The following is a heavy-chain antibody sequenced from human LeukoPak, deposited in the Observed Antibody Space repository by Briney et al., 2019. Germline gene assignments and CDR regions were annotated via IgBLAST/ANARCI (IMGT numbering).Heavy chain of an antibody. CDR3: ARDHCTSSGCCEYYYYGVDV. D-gene: IGHD2-2*01. CDR2: INPNSGGT. CDR1: GYTFTDYY. Sequence: ASVKVSCKASGYTFTDYYIQWVRQAPGQGLEWMGWINPNSGGTNSAQKFQGRVTMTRDTSVSTAYMELSRLRSDDTAVYYCARDHCTSSGCCEYYYYGVDVWGQGTTVTVSS. J-gene: IGHJ6*02. V-gene: IGHV1-2*02.